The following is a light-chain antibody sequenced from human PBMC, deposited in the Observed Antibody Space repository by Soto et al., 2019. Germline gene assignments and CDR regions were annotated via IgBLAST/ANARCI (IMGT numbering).Light chain of an antibody. V-gene: IGKV3-15*01. CDR1: QSVGNN. J-gene: IGKJ4*01. CDR3: QQYGDWPLT. Sequence: EIVVTQSPATLSVSPGERATLSCRASQSVGNNFAWYQQKPCQAPRLLIFATSTRATGVPARFSGRGSGTEFTLTISSPQSEDFAVYYCQQYGDWPLTFGGGAKVEIE. CDR2: ATS.